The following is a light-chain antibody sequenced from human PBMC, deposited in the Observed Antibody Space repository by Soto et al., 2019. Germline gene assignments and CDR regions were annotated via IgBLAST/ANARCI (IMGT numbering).Light chain of an antibody. CDR3: AAWDDSLSGVV. CDR1: SSNIGINY. J-gene: IGLJ7*01. Sequence: QSVLTQPPSASGTPGQRVTFSCSGSSSNIGINYVYWYQHLPGTAPKLLIYRNNQRPSGVPDRFSGSKSGTSASLAISGLRSEDEADYYCAAWDDSLSGVVFGGGTQLTVL. CDR2: RNN. V-gene: IGLV1-47*01.